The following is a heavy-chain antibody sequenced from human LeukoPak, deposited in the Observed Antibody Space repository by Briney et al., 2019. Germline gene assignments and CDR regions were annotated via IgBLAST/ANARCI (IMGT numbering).Heavy chain of an antibody. CDR2: IYYSGST. Sequence: SQTLSLTCTVSGGSISSGSHYWSWIRQHPGKGLEWIGYIYYSGSTYYNPSLRSRVNISVDTSKSQFSLKLNSVTAADTAVYYCARAPYGSGSYYNDANWFDPWGQGTLVTVSS. V-gene: IGHV4-31*03. D-gene: IGHD3-10*01. CDR3: ARAPYGSGSYYNDANWFDP. CDR1: GGSISSGSHY. J-gene: IGHJ5*02.